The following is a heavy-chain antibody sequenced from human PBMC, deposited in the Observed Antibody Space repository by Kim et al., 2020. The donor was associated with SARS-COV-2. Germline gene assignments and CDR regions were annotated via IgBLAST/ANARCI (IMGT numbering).Heavy chain of an antibody. CDR2: IYYSGST. CDR1: GGSISSSSYY. Sequence: SETLSLTCTVSGGSISSSSYYWGWIRQPPGKGLEWIGSIYYSGSTYYNPSLKSRVTISVDTSKNQFSLKLSSVTAADTAVYYCARGGYSSGWFDYWGQGTLVTVSS. V-gene: IGHV4-39*01. D-gene: IGHD6-19*01. CDR3: ARGGYSSGWFDY. J-gene: IGHJ4*02.